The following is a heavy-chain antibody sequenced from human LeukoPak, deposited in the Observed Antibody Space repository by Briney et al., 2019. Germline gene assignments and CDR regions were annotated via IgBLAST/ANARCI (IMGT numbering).Heavy chain of an antibody. J-gene: IGHJ3*02. Sequence: GGSLRLSCAASGFTFSSYSMNWVRQAPGKGLEWVSYISSSSSTIYYADSVKGRFTISRGNAKNSLYLQMNSLRAEDTAVYYCAREGRLGWVVSAFDIWGQGTMVTVSS. CDR1: GFTFSSYS. D-gene: IGHD3-22*01. CDR2: ISSSSSTI. V-gene: IGHV3-48*01. CDR3: AREGRLGWVVSAFDI.